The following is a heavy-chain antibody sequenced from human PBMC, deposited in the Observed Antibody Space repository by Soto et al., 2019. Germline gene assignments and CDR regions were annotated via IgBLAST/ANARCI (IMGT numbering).Heavy chain of an antibody. J-gene: IGHJ6*03. Sequence: GGSLRLSCAASGFTFSSYWMHWVRQAPGKGLEWVSAISGSGGSTYYADSVKGRFTISRDNSKNTLYLQMNSLRAEDTAVYYCARGGKITIFGVVNYYMDVWGKGTTVTVSS. V-gene: IGHV3-23*01. D-gene: IGHD3-3*01. CDR1: GFTFSSYW. CDR3: ARGGKITIFGVVNYYMDV. CDR2: ISGSGGST.